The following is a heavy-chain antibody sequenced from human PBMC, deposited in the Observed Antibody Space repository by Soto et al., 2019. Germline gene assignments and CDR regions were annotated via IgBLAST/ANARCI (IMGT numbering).Heavy chain of an antibody. CDR2: INPSGGSG. Sequence: QVHLVQSGAEVKKPGASVKVSCKASGYTFISFYLHWVRQAPGQGLEWMGRINPSGGSGDYAQKFQDRVTMTRDTSTSTVFMELSSLTSEDTAVYFCAREAWYSGSHLHYAFDIWGQGTMVTVSS. CDR1: GYTFISFY. V-gene: IGHV1-46*01. D-gene: IGHD1-26*01. J-gene: IGHJ3*02. CDR3: AREAWYSGSHLHYAFDI.